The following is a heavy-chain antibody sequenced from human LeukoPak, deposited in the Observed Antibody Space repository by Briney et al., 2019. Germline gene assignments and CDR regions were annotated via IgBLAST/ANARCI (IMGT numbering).Heavy chain of an antibody. D-gene: IGHD2-15*01. V-gene: IGHV1-18*04. Sequence: ASVKVSCKASGYTFTGYYMHWVRQAPGQGLEWMGWISAYNGNTNYAQKLQGRVTMTTDTSTSTAYMELRSLRSDDTAVYYCASLYCSGGSCYSFRFDPWGQGTLVTVSS. CDR3: ASLYCSGGSCYSFRFDP. J-gene: IGHJ5*02. CDR1: GYTFTGYY. CDR2: ISAYNGNT.